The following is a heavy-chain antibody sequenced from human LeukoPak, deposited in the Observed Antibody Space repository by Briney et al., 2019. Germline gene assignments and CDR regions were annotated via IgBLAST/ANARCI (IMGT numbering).Heavy chain of an antibody. V-gene: IGHV3-20*04. CDR2: INWNGGST. Sequence: PGGSLRLSCAASGFTFDDYGMSWVRQAPGKGLDWVSGINWNGGSTGYADSVKGRFTISRDNAKNSLYLQMNSLRAEDTALYYCARANHPPSAPYYYDSSGSYYFYYMDVWGKGTTVTVSS. CDR3: ARANHPPSAPYYYDSSGSYYFYYMDV. D-gene: IGHD3-22*01. CDR1: GFTFDDYG. J-gene: IGHJ6*03.